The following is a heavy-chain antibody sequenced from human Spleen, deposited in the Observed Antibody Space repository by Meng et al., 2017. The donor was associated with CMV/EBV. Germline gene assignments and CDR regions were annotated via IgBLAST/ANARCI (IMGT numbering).Heavy chain of an antibody. CDR1: GGSSSSYY. D-gene: IGHD5-18*01. J-gene: IGHJ4*02. V-gene: IGHV4-4*07. CDR2: IYTSGST. CDR3: ARGPRSGYSYAGPFDY. Sequence: VRLQESGPGLGKPSETLSLTCTVSGGSSSSYYWSWIRQPAGKGLEWIGRIYTSGSTNYNPSLKSRVTISVDTSKNQFSLKLSSVTAADTAVYYCARGPRSGYSYAGPFDYWGQGTLVTVSS.